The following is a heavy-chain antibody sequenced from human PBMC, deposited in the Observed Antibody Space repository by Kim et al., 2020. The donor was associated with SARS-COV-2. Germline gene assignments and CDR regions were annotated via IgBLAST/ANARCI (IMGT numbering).Heavy chain of an antibody. D-gene: IGHD4-4*01. Sequence: SRKSRVTMSADPSKNQFSLKLTSVTAADTAVYYCARPWEGHSNGAWFDSWGQGTLGTVSS. CDR3: ARPWEGHSNGAWFDS. J-gene: IGHJ5*01. V-gene: IGHV4-39*01.